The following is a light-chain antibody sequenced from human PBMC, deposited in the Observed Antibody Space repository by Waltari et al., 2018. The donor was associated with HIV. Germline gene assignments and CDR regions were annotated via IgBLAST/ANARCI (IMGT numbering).Light chain of an antibody. CDR1: SSDVGGYNS. Sequence: QSALTQPASVSGSPGQSITISCTGTSSDVGGYNSVSWYQQHPGKAPKLMIYEVSTRPSGVSNRFSGSKSGNTASLTISGLQAEDEANYYCSSYTSSITLVLFGGGTKLTVL. V-gene: IGLV2-14*01. CDR3: SSYTSSITLVL. J-gene: IGLJ2*01. CDR2: EVS.